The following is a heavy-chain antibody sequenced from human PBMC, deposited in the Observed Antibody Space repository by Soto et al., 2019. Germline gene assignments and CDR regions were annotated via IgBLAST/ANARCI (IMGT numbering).Heavy chain of an antibody. CDR2: IYYSGST. D-gene: IGHD5-18*01. CDR3: ARRPGYTAMVDY. CDR1: GGSISSSSNY. Sequence: QLQLQESGPGLVKPSETLSLTCTVSGGSISSSSNYWGWIRQPPGKGLEWIGSIYYSGSTYYNPSLKSRVTISVDTSKNQFSLKLSSVTAADTAVYYCARRPGYTAMVDYWGQGTLVTVSS. V-gene: IGHV4-39*01. J-gene: IGHJ4*02.